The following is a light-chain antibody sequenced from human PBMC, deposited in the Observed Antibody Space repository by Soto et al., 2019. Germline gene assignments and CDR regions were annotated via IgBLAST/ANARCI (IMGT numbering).Light chain of an antibody. CDR2: EGS. V-gene: IGLV2-23*01. J-gene: IGLJ2*01. Sequence: QSVLTQPASVSGSPGQSITISCTGTSSDVGSYNLVSWYQQHPGKAPKLMIYEGSKRPSGVSNRFSGSKSGNTASLTISGLQAEDEADYYCCSYAGSSTWVFGGGTKVPS. CDR1: SSDVGSYNL. CDR3: CSYAGSSTWV.